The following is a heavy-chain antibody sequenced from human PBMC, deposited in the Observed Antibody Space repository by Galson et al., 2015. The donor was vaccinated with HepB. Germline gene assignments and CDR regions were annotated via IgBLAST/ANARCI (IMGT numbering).Heavy chain of an antibody. CDR3: ARRWWSGNYVWFDP. V-gene: IGHV4-61*02. CDR1: GGSINSGSYY. D-gene: IGHD1-26*01. Sequence: TLSLTCTVSGGSINSGSYYWNWIRQPAGKGLEWIGRIYTSGSTSYNPSLKSRVTMSVDTSKNQFSLKLSSVTAADTAVYYCARRWWSGNYVWFDPWGQGTLVTVSS. J-gene: IGHJ5*02. CDR2: IYTSGST.